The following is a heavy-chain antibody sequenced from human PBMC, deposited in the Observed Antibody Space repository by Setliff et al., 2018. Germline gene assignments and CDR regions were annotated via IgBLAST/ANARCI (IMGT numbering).Heavy chain of an antibody. CDR3: ARAISGWYSAHYYYMDV. Sequence: PSETLSLTCTVFDGSMSSHYWSWIRQPAGKGPEWIGHIYTSGITNYNPSLKTRVSMSMDTSTNQLSLKLTSVTAADTAVYYCARAISGWYSAHYYYMDVWGKGTTVTVSS. CDR2: IYTSGIT. V-gene: IGHV4-4*07. CDR1: DGSMSSHY. J-gene: IGHJ6*03. D-gene: IGHD6-19*01.